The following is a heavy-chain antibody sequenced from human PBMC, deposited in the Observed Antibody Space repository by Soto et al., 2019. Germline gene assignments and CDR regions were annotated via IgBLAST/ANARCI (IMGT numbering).Heavy chain of an antibody. CDR3: ARGRYGDY. V-gene: IGHV1-18*01. D-gene: IGHD1-1*01. Sequence: QVHLVQSGAEVKKPGASVKVSCKASVYTFTSYGITWVRQAPGQGLEWMGWISAHNSNTDYAQKLQGRVIVTRDTSTSTAYMELRSLRSDDTAVYYCARGRYGDYWGQGALVTVSS. CDR1: VYTFTSYG. J-gene: IGHJ4*02. CDR2: ISAHNSNT.